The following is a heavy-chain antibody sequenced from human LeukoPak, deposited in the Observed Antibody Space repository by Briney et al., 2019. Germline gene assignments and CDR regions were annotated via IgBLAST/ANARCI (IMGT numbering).Heavy chain of an antibody. CDR3: ARESEGGNAGFPSYFDY. Sequence: GGSLRLSCAASGFTFSSYSMNWVRQAPGKGLEWVSSISSSSSYIYYADSVKGRFTISRDNAKNSLYLQMNSLRAEDTAVYYCARESEGGNAGFPSYFDYWGQGTLVTVSS. J-gene: IGHJ4*02. D-gene: IGHD4-23*01. CDR2: ISSSSSYI. CDR1: GFTFSSYS. V-gene: IGHV3-21*01.